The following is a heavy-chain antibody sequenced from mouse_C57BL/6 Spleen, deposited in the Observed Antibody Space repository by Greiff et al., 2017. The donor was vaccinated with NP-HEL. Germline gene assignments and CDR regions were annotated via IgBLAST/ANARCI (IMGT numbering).Heavy chain of an antibody. Sequence: VQLQQSGPGLVQPSQSLSITCTVSGFSLTSYGVHWVRQSPGKGLEWLGVIWSGGSTDNNAAFISRLSISKDNSNSQVFYKMNSLQADDTAIYYCARNSYDGYLLYAMDYWGQGTSVTVSS. CDR3: ARNSYDGYLLYAMDY. V-gene: IGHV2-2*01. D-gene: IGHD2-3*01. CDR2: IWSGGST. J-gene: IGHJ4*01. CDR1: GFSLTSYG.